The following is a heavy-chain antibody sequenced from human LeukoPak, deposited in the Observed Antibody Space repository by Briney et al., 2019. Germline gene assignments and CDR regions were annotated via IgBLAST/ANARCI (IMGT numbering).Heavy chain of an antibody. V-gene: IGHV3-48*03. J-gene: IGHJ4*02. CDR2: ISSSGSTI. Sequence: GGSLRLSCAASGFTFSGYEMNWVRQAPGKGLEWVSYISSSGSTIYYADSVKGRFTISRDNAKNSLYLQMNSLRAEDTAVYYCARGEEYYYDSSGYLYWGQGTLVTVSS. CDR1: GFTFSGYE. CDR3: ARGEEYYYDSSGYLY. D-gene: IGHD3-22*01.